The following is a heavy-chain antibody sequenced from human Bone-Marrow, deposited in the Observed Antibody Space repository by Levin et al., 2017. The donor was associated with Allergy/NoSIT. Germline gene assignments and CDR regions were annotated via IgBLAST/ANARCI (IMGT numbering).Heavy chain of an antibody. J-gene: IGHJ4*02. V-gene: IGHV3-7*01. Sequence: GGSLRLSCAASGLTFSFYWMTWVRQAPAKGLEWVANINQDGSEKYYVDSVKGRFTISRDNAKNSLNLQMNSLRAEDTAVYYCARVYCSGGICYSYFDSWGQGTLVTVSS. CDR3: ARVYCSGGICYSYFDS. CDR1: GLTFSFYW. CDR2: INQDGSEK. D-gene: IGHD2-15*01.